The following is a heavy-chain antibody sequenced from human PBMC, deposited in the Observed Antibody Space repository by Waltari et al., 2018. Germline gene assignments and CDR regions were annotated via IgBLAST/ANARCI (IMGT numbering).Heavy chain of an antibody. CDR3: ASGITIFGVVITPIDY. V-gene: IGHV4-39*01. CDR1: GGSISSSSYY. J-gene: IGHJ4*02. D-gene: IGHD3-3*01. CDR2: IYYSGRP. Sequence: QLQLQESGPGLVKPSETLSLTCTVSGGSISSSSYYWGWIRQPPGTGLEWIGSIYYSGRPHNNPSLKSRVTISVDTSKNQFSLKLSSVTAADTAVYYCASGITIFGVVITPIDYWGQGTLVTVSS.